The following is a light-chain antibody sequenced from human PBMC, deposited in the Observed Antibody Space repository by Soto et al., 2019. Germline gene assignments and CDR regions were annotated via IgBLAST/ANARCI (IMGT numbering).Light chain of an antibody. J-gene: IGLJ3*02. Sequence: QSALTQPPSASGSPGQSVTISCTGTSSDVGGYSYVSWYQQHPGKAPKLMISEVTKRPSGVPDRFSGSKSGNTASLTVSGLQAEDEADYYCSSYAGSNNWVFGGGTQLTAL. CDR3: SSYAGSNNWV. V-gene: IGLV2-8*01. CDR1: SSDVGGYSY. CDR2: EVT.